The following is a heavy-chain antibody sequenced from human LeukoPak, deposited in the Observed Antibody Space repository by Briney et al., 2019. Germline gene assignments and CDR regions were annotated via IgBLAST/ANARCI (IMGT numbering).Heavy chain of an antibody. V-gene: IGHV3-23*01. CDR3: ARGRNTGRQFYFDY. CDR2: ITGSGGST. CDR1: GFTFSSSG. J-gene: IGHJ4*02. D-gene: IGHD5-18*01. Sequence: PGGSLRLSCAASGFTFSSSGMGWVPQAPGKGLECVSPITGSGGSTSYTDSVKGRFTISRDNSKNTLYLQMNSLRAEDTAVYYCARGRNTGRQFYFDYWGQGTLVTVAS.